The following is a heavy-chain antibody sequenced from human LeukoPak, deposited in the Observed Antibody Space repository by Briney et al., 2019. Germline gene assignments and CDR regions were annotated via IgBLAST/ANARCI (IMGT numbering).Heavy chain of an antibody. J-gene: IGHJ4*02. CDR2: INHSGST. D-gene: IGHD4/OR15-4a*01. Sequence: PSETLSLTCAVYGGSFSGYYWSWIRQPPGKGLEWIGEINHSGSTNYNPSLKSRVTISVDTSKNQFSLKLGSVTAADTAVYYCARGHYGGSYCDYWGQGTLVTVSS. CDR1: GGSFSGYY. V-gene: IGHV4-34*01. CDR3: ARGHYGGSYCDY.